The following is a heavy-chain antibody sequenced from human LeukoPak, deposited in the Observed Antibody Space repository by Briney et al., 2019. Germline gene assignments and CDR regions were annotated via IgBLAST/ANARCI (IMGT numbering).Heavy chain of an antibody. CDR1: NGSISSYY. Sequence: SETLSLTCTVSNGSISSYYWSWIRQPPGKGLEWIGYTYHSENARYNPSLKSRVTILVDTSKNQFSLKLSSVSAADTAVYYCARHELGYCSGGTCPYYFDYWGQGTLVTVSS. J-gene: IGHJ4*02. CDR2: TYHSENA. D-gene: IGHD2-15*01. CDR3: ARHELGYCSGGTCPYYFDY. V-gene: IGHV4-59*08.